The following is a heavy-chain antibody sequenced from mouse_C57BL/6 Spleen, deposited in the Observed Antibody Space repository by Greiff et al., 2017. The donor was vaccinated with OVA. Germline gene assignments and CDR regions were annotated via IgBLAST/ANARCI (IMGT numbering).Heavy chain of an antibody. J-gene: IGHJ4*01. D-gene: IGHD1-1*01. V-gene: IGHV14-1*01. CDR1: GFNIKDYY. Sequence: DVKLVESGAELVRPGASVKLSCTASGFNIKDYYMHWVKQRPEQGLEWIGRIDPEDGDTEYAPKFQGKATMTADTSSNTAYLQLSSLTSEDTAVYYCTITTVVAPYAMDYWGQGTSVTVSS. CDR3: TITTVVAPYAMDY. CDR2: IDPEDGDT.